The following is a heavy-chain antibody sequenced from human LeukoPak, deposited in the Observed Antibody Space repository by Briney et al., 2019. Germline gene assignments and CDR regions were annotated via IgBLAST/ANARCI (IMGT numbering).Heavy chain of an antibody. Sequence: PGGSLRLSCAASGFSFDDYVMHWVRQAPGKGLEWVSLIRWDGGGTFYAESVKGRFTISRDNSKNSLYLQMNSLKIEDTALYYCAKEEKSRSWSEMDAWGKGTTVIVSS. CDR3: AKEEKSRSWSEMDA. CDR1: GFSFDDYV. V-gene: IGHV3-43D*04. D-gene: IGHD1-26*01. CDR2: IRWDGGGT. J-gene: IGHJ6*03.